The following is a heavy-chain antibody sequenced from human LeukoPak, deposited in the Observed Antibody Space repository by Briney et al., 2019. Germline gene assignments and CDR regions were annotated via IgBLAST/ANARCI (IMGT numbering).Heavy chain of an antibody. CDR2: ISGSGGST. D-gene: IGHD3-22*01. CDR3: AKDLGYYDSSGYKGPYFDY. V-gene: IGHV3-23*01. CDR1: GFTFSSYA. J-gene: IGHJ4*02. Sequence: GGSLRLSCAASGFTFSSYAMSWVRQAPGKGLEWVSAISGSGGSTYYADSVKGRFTISRDNSKNTLYLQMNSPRAEDTAVYYCAKDLGYYDSSGYKGPYFDYWGQGTLVTVSS.